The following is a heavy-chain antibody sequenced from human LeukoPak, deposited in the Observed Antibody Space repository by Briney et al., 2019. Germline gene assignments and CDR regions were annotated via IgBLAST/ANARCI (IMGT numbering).Heavy chain of an antibody. V-gene: IGHV3-30*02. CDR2: IWYDASNK. CDR3: ATDISTHYFGS. D-gene: IGHD3-9*01. Sequence: GGSLRLSCAASGISFRSYGMRWVRQAPGKGLEWVTFIWYDASNKYYAESVKGRFTISRDNSRNTVFLQMNSLRAEDTAIYYCATDISTHYFGSWGQGTLVTVSS. J-gene: IGHJ4*02. CDR1: GISFRSYG.